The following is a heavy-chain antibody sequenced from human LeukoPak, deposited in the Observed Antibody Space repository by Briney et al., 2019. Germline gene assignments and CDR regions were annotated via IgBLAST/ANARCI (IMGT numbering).Heavy chain of an antibody. J-gene: IGHJ4*02. D-gene: IGHD1-26*01. CDR2: IIPIFGTA. V-gene: IGHV1-69*01. CDR3: AIYSGYDPQSFGIVGASGAY. Sequence: GSSVKVSCKASGGTFTSYAISWVRQAPGQGLEWMGGIIPIFGTANYAQKFQGRVTITADESTSTAYMELSSLRSEDTAVYYCAIYSGYDPQSFGIVGASGAYWGQGTLVTVSS. CDR1: GGTFTSYA.